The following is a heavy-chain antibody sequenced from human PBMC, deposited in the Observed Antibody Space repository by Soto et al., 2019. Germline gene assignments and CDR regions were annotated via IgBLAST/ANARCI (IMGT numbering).Heavy chain of an antibody. V-gene: IGHV1-18*01. Sequence: ASVKVSCKASGYTFTSYGINWVRQAPGQGLEWMGWISTSKGNTNYAQKFQGRVTLTTDTSTSTAYMELMSLSSDDTAVYYCATRSPAFDFWGQGTLVTVSS. J-gene: IGHJ4*02. CDR2: ISTSKGNT. CDR3: ATRSPAFDF. CDR1: GYTFTSYG.